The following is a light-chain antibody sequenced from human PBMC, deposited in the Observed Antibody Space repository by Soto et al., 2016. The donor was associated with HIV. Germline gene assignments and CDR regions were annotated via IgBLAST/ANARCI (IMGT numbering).Light chain of an antibody. CDR3: NSRDSSGNHYV. V-gene: IGLV3-19*01. CDR2: GKN. Sequence: SFELTQDPAVSVALGQTVRITCQGDSLRTYYASWYQQKPGQAPVLVIYGKNNRPSGIPDRFSGSSSGNTTSLIITGAQAEDEADYYCNSRDSSGNHYVFGTGTEVTVL. J-gene: IGLJ1*01. CDR1: SLRTYY.